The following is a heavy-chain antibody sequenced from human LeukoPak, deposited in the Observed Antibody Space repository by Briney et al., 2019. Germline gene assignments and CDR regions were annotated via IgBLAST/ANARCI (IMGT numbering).Heavy chain of an antibody. CDR3: ASTNYYDSSGFSNWFDP. CDR1: GFTFSNYE. D-gene: IGHD3-22*01. CDR2: ISSSGSI. J-gene: IGHJ5*02. Sequence: GGSLRLSCAASGFTFSNYEMNWVRQAPGKGLEWVSYISSSGSIYYAASVKGRFPISRDNAKNSLYLQMNSLRAEDTAIYYCASTNYYDSSGFSNWFDPWGQGTLVTVSS. V-gene: IGHV3-48*03.